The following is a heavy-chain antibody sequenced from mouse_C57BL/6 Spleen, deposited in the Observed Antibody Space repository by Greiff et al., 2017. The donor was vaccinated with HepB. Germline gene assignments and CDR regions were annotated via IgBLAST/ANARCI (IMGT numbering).Heavy chain of an antibody. J-gene: IGHJ4*01. Sequence: LQESGPGLVAPSQRLSITCTVSGFSLTSYGVHWVRQPPGKGLEWLVVIWSDGSTTYNSALKSRLSISKDNSKSQVFLKMNSLQTDDTAMYYCARGGYDAGYAMDYWGQGTSVTVSS. CDR1: GFSLTSYG. V-gene: IGHV2-6*03. CDR2: IWSDGST. CDR3: ARGGYDAGYAMDY. D-gene: IGHD2-2*01.